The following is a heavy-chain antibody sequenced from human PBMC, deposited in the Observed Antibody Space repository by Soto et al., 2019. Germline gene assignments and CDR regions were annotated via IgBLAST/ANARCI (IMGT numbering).Heavy chain of an antibody. J-gene: IGHJ6*03. D-gene: IGHD2-2*01. CDR2: MNPNSGNT. Sequence: ASVKVSCKASGYTFTSYDINWVRQATGQGLEWMGWMNPNSGNTGYAQKFQGRVTMTRNTSISTAYMELSSLRSEDTAVYYCARGPGYCSSTSCLRSYYYYYYMDGRGKGTKVTVSS. CDR1: GYTFTSYD. V-gene: IGHV1-8*01. CDR3: ARGPGYCSSTSCLRSYYYYYYMDG.